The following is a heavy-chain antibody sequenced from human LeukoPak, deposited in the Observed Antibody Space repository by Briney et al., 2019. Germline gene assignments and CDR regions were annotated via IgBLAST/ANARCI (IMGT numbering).Heavy chain of an antibody. Sequence: PSETLSLTCTVSGGSISSSSYYWGWIRQPPGKGLEWIGEINHSGSTNYNPSLKSRVTISVDTSKNQFSLKLSSVTAADTAVYYCARAYSSGWYGRIYFDYWGQGTLVTVSS. J-gene: IGHJ4*02. CDR1: GGSISSSSYY. D-gene: IGHD6-19*01. CDR3: ARAYSSGWYGRIYFDY. V-gene: IGHV4-39*07. CDR2: INHSGST.